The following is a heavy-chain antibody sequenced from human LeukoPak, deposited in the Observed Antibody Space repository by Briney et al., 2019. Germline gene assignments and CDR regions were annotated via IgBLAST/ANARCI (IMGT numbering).Heavy chain of an antibody. CDR3: ARAPSEIGGYYPEYFRH. CDR1: GFTFSTYW. D-gene: IGHD3-22*01. V-gene: IGHV3-74*01. Sequence: GGSLRLSCAASGFTFSTYWMHWVRQAPGKGLVSVSRIKSDGGTNYADSVKGRFTISRDNAKKTVSLQMNSLRPEDTGVYYCARAPSEIGGYYPEYFRHWGQGTLVTVSS. J-gene: IGHJ1*01. CDR2: IKSDGGT.